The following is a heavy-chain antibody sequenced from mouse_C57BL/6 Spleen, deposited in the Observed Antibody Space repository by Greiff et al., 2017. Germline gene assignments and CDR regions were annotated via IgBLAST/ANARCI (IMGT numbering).Heavy chain of an antibody. CDR2: INYDGSST. V-gene: IGHV5-16*01. J-gene: IGHJ2*01. D-gene: IGHD2-5*01. CDR1: GFTFSDYY. Sequence: EVNVVDSEGGLVQPGSSMKLSCTASGFTFSDYYMAWVRQVPEKGLEWVANINYDGSSTYYLDSLKSRFIISRDNAKNILYLQMSSLKSEDTATYYCAREGGAYYSNYDYWGQGTTLTVSS. CDR3: AREGGAYYSNYDY.